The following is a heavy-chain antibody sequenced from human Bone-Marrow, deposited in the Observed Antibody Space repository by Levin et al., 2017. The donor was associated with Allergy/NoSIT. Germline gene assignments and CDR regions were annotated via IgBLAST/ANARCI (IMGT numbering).Heavy chain of an antibody. CDR3: ARGRSCSSTSCYSPGGYYYYYGMDV. J-gene: IGHJ6*02. Sequence: PGGSLRLSCAASGFTFSDYYMSWIRQAPGKGLEWVSYISSSGSTIYYADSVKGRFTISRDNAKNSLYLQMNSLRAEDTAVYYCARGRSCSSTSCYSPGGYYYYYGMDVWGQGTTVTVSS. CDR1: GFTFSDYY. D-gene: IGHD2-2*02. CDR2: ISSSGSTI. V-gene: IGHV3-11*01.